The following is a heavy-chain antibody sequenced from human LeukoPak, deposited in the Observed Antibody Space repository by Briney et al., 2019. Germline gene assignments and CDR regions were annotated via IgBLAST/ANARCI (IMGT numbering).Heavy chain of an antibody. CDR1: GFTFSSYV. J-gene: IGHJ6*03. CDR2: ISDDGSKK. CDR3: AKSSMVRTFYYMDV. Sequence: QPGGSLRLSCAASGFTFSSYVMHWVRQAPGKGLEWVAVISDDGSKKYYVDSVKGRFTISRDNSKNTLYLQMNSLRAEDTAVYYCAKSSMVRTFYYMDVWGKGTTVTVSS. D-gene: IGHD3-10*01. V-gene: IGHV3-30*18.